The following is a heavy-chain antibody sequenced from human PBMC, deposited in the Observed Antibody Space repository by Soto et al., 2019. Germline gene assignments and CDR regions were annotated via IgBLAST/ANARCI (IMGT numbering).Heavy chain of an antibody. CDR1: GGSISRSSYY. V-gene: IGHV4-39*01. Sequence: QLQLQESGTGLVKPSETLSLTCTVSGGSISRSSYYWGWIRQPPGKGLEWIGSIYYSGSTQYTQSLQSRVPRSVDTPKPQFSLKLSSVTAEDTAGYYCATLWFGDADYWGKGTLVTVSS. J-gene: IGHJ4*02. D-gene: IGHD3-10*01. CDR2: IYYSGST. CDR3: ATLWFGDADY.